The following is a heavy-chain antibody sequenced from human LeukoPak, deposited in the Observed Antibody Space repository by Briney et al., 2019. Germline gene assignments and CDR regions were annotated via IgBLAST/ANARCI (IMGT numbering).Heavy chain of an antibody. J-gene: IGHJ5*02. V-gene: IGHV3-48*01. CDR1: GFTFSDYD. D-gene: IGHD3-3*01. CDR2: ISSSATTI. CDR3: ARDSYVLRFLEWVS. Sequence: PGGSLRLSCEASGFTFSDYDMNWVRQAPGKGLEWVSYISSSATTIYYADSVKGRFTISRDKAKNLVYLQMNSLRAEDTAVYFCARDSYVLRFLEWVSWGQGTLVTVSS.